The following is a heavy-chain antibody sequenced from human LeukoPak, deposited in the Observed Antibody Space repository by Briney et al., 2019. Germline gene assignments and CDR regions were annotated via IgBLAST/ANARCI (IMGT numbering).Heavy chain of an antibody. Sequence: SETLSLTCTVSGGSISSSSYYWGWIRQPPGKGLEWIGSIYYSGSTYYNPSLKCRVTISVDTSKNQFSLKLSSVTAADTAVYYCARASYGGNQAFDIWGQGTMVTVSS. CDR2: IYYSGST. J-gene: IGHJ3*02. CDR1: GGSISSSSYY. V-gene: IGHV4-39*07. D-gene: IGHD4-23*01. CDR3: ARASYGGNQAFDI.